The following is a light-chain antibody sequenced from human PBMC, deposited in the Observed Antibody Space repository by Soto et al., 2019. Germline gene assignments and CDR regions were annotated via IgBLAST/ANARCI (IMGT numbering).Light chain of an antibody. Sequence: EIVFTQSPCTLSLSPGERATLSCRASQSVSSSYLAWYQQKPGQAPRLLIYGASSRATGIPDRFSGSGSGTDFTLTISSLQPDDFATYYCQHYKMYSPWTFGQGTKVDI. J-gene: IGKJ1*01. V-gene: IGKV3-20*01. CDR2: GAS. CDR3: QHYKMYSPWT. CDR1: QSVSSSY.